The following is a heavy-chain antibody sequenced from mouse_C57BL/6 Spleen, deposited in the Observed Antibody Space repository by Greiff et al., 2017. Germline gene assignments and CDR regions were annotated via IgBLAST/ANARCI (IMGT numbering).Heavy chain of an antibody. Sequence: QVQLQQSGAELVKPGASVKMSCKASGYTFTSYWITWVKQRPGQGLEWIGDLYPGSGSTNYNEKFKSKATLTVDTSSSTAYMQLSSLTSEDSAVYYCARAGLDYDRAFAYWGQGTLVTVSA. V-gene: IGHV1-55*01. J-gene: IGHJ3*01. D-gene: IGHD2-4*01. CDR3: ARAGLDYDRAFAY. CDR1: GYTFTSYW. CDR2: LYPGSGST.